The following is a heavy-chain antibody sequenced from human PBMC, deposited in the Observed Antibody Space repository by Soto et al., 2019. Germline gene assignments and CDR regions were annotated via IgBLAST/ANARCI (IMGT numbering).Heavy chain of an antibody. J-gene: IGHJ6*01. D-gene: IGHD6-19*01. CDR1: GFTFSSYA. CDR3: ARGISSGWYGEDYYYYGMDV. V-gene: IGHV3-30-3*01. CDR2: ISYDGSNK. Sequence: QVQLVASGGGVVQPGRSLRLSCAASGFTFSSYAMHWVRQAPGKGLEWVAVISYDGSNKYYADSVKGRFTISRDNSKNTLYLQMNSLRAEDTAVYYCARGISSGWYGEDYYYYGMDVW.